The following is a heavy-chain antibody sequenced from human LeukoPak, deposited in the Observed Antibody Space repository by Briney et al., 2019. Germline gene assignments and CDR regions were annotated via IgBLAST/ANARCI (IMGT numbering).Heavy chain of an antibody. J-gene: IGHJ3*01. Sequence: TGGSLRLPCAASGFSFSTYDMSWVRQAPGEGLEWVSSIRGSDANTYYADSVKGRFAISRDTSKNTLYLQMSSLSAEDTAVYYCAKSLTVVAGTGAFDVWGQGTMVTVSS. V-gene: IGHV3-23*01. CDR2: IRGSDANT. CDR3: AKSLTVVAGTGAFDV. D-gene: IGHD3-22*01. CDR1: GFSFSTYD.